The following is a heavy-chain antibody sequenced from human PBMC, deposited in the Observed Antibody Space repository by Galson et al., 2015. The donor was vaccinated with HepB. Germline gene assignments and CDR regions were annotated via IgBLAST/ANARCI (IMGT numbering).Heavy chain of an antibody. D-gene: IGHD6-13*01. J-gene: IGHJ6*02. CDR1: GFTFSSYA. CDR2: ISHDGSNK. CDR3: AREKRGIYSSSWYSGYYYGMDV. V-gene: IGHV3-30*04. Sequence: SLRLSCAASGFTFSSYAMHWVRQAPGKGLEWVAVISHDGSNKYYADSVKGRFTISRNNSKNTLYLQMNSLRAEDTAVYYCAREKRGIYSSSWYSGYYYGMDVWGQGTTVTVSS.